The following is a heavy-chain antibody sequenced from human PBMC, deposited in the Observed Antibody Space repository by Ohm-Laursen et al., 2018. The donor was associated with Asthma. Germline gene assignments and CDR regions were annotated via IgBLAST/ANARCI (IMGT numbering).Heavy chain of an antibody. CDR2: INPTGGTT. V-gene: IGHV1-46*01. D-gene: IGHD3-22*01. J-gene: IGHJ4*02. CDR3: ARGGDYSYIGGYYPVGYFDY. Sequence: ASVKVSCKVSGYTFTRYYIHWVRQAPGQGLEWMGIINPTGGTTNYSQKFKGRVTMTRDTSTSTVYMQLSSLRSEDTAVYYCARGGDYSYIGGYYPVGYFDYWGQGTLVTVSS. CDR1: GYTFTRYY.